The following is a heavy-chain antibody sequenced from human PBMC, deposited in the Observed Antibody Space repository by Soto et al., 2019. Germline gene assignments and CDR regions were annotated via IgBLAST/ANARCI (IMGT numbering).Heavy chain of an antibody. CDR1: GYTFTSYT. CDR2: INAGNGRE. D-gene: IGHD3-10*01. J-gene: IGHJ4*02. V-gene: IGHV1-3*01. CDR3: ARGGGWVGEASFDS. Sequence: QVQLEQSGAEVKKPGASVKVSCKTSGYTFTSYTLHWVRQAPGQGLEWMGWINAGNGREKYSQRFQDRVSLSTDKPAPPAYMELRSPRSEDTAMYFCARGGGWVGEASFDSWGQGTLVTVSS.